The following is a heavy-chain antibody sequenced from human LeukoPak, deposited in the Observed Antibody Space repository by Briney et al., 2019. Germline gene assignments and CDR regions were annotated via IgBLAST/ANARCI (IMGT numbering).Heavy chain of an antibody. CDR1: GGSFSGYY. J-gene: IGHJ4*02. CDR3: ASGAPGDY. CDR2: INHSGST. Sequence: SETLSLTCAVSGGSFSGYYWSWIRQPPGKGLEWIGEINHSGSTNYNPSLKSRVTISVDTSKNQFSLKLSSVTAADTAVYYCASGAPGDYWGQGTLVTVSS. V-gene: IGHV4-34*01.